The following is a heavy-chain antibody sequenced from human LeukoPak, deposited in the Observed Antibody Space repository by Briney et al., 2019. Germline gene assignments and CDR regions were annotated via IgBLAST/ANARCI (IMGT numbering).Heavy chain of an antibody. D-gene: IGHD5-18*01. V-gene: IGHV4-59*08. J-gene: IGHJ6*02. CDR1: GGSFSGYY. Sequence: SETLSLTCAVYGGSFSGYYWSWIRQPPGKGLEWIGYIYYSGSTNYNPSLKSRVTISVDTSKNQFSLKLSSVTAADTAVYYCARFLVGYSYGYGMDVWGQGTTVTVSS. CDR3: ARFLVGYSYGYGMDV. CDR2: IYYSGST.